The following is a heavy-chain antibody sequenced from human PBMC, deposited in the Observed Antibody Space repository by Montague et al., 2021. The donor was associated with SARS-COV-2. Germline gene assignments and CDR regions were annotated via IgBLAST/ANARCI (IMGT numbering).Heavy chain of an antibody. D-gene: IGHD2-2*01. Sequence: SETLSLTCTVSGGSITSYYWSWIRQPPGKGLQWIGYISYSGSTNYNPSLKSRVTISVDTSKNHFTLRLSSVTAADTAVYYCANVRRTQLLFGALYCGMDLWGQGTSVTVSS. V-gene: IGHV4-59*01. CDR1: GGSITSYY. CDR2: ISYSGST. CDR3: ANVRRTQLLFGALYCGMDL. J-gene: IGHJ6*02.